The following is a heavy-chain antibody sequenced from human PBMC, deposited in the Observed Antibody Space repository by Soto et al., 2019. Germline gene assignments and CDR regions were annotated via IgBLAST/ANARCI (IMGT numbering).Heavy chain of an antibody. CDR2: ISAYNGNT. Sequence: GASVKDSCTASCYSFTSYGISWVRQAPGQGLEWMGWISAYNGNTNYAQKLQGRVTMTTDTSTSTAYMELRSLRSDDTAVYYCARRRITMVRGDRGQVPYYFDYWGQGTLFPVSS. CDR3: ARRRITMVRGDRGQVPYYFDY. CDR1: CYSFTSYG. J-gene: IGHJ4*02. D-gene: IGHD3-10*01. V-gene: IGHV1-18*04.